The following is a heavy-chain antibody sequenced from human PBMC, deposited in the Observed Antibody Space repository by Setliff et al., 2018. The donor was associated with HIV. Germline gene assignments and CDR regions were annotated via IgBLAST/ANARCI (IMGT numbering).Heavy chain of an antibody. Sequence: SSETLSLTCTVSGDSISSSSYYWGWIRQPPGKGLEWIGSIYYSYSAYYNPSLKSRVTISLDTSKNQLSLKLSSVTAADTAVYYCASRGDSGWYYRSGFDPWGQGTLVTVSS. D-gene: IGHD6-19*01. CDR1: GDSISSSSYY. CDR2: IYYSYSA. CDR3: ASRGDSGWYYRSGFDP. V-gene: IGHV4-39*01. J-gene: IGHJ5*02.